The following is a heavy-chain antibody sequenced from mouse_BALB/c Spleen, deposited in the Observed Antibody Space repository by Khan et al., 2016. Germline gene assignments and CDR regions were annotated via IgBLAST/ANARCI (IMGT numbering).Heavy chain of an antibody. CDR3: ARQHYVNSFHCYFHF. CDR2: IIYSGNN. Sequence: EVQLQESGPGLVKPSQSLSLTCTVTGYSITSDYDWNWIRQFPGNKLEWIGYIIYSGNNNYNPYLKSRISITRDTSKNQFFMQLSSVTTEDTASYYYARQHYVNSFHCYFHFFGAATPVTVSS. CDR1: GYSITSDYD. D-gene: IGHD1-1*01. V-gene: IGHV3-2*02. J-gene: IGHJ1*01.